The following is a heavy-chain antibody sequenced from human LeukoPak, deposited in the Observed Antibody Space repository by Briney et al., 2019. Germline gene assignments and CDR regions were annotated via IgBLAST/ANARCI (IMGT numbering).Heavy chain of an antibody. CDR2: ISYDGSNK. D-gene: IGHD3-9*01. CDR3: ARATSYYDILTGYYLPLLDY. J-gene: IGHJ4*02. V-gene: IGHV3-30*04. Sequence: GGSLRLSCAASGFTFSSYAMHWVRQAPGKGLEWVAVISYDGSNKYYADSVKGRFTISRDNSKNTLYLQMNSLRAEDTAVYYCARATSYYDILTGYYLPLLDYWGQGTLVTVSS. CDR1: GFTFSSYA.